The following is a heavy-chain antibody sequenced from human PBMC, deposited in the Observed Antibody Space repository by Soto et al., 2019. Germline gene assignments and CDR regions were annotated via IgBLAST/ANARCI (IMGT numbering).Heavy chain of an antibody. V-gene: IGHV4-34*01. CDR1: GGSFSGYY. CDR2: INRSGST. J-gene: IGHJ5*02. D-gene: IGHD3-3*01. Sequence: PSETLSLTCSVYGGSFSGYYWSWIRPPPGKGLEWIGEINRSGSTNYNPSLKSRVTISVDTSKNQFSLKLSSVTAADTAVYYCARVRFYDFWSGYYRGNWFDPWGQGTLVTVS. CDR3: ARVRFYDFWSGYYRGNWFDP.